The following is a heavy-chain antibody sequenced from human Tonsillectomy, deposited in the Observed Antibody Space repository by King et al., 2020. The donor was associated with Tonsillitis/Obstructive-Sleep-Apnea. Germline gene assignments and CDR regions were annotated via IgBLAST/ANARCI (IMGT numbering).Heavy chain of an antibody. Sequence: EVQLVESGGGLVQPGGSLRLSCAASGFTFSTYPMHWVRQAPGKGLEYVSAISSNGGSTYYANSVKGRFTISRDNSKNTLYLQMGSLRAEDMAVYYCARVQSSTYYVGLTHAEEYYFDCWGQGTLVTVSS. D-gene: IGHD3-22*01. CDR2: ISSNGGST. V-gene: IGHV3-64*01. J-gene: IGHJ4*02. CDR3: ARVQSSTYYVGLTHAEEYYFDC. CDR1: GFTFSTYP.